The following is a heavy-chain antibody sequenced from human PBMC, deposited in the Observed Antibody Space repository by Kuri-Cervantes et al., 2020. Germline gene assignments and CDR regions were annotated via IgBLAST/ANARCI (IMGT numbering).Heavy chain of an antibody. J-gene: IGHJ4*02. CDR3: AKEPYYYNLFDY. Sequence: GESLKISCAASGFTFSSYSMNWVRQAPGRGLEWVAVISSDESSKIYADSVKGRFTISRDNSKNTLSLQMNSLRADDTAVYYCAKEPYYYNLFDYWGQGTLVPSPQ. CDR2: ISSDESSK. CDR1: GFTFSSYS. V-gene: IGHV3-30*18. D-gene: IGHD3-10*01.